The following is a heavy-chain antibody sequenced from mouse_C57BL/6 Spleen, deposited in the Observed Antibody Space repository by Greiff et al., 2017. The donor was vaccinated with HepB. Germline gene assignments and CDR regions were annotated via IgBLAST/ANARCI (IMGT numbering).Heavy chain of an antibody. V-gene: IGHV1-53*01. CDR2: INPSNGGT. J-gene: IGHJ3*01. D-gene: IGHD2-4*01. CDR1: GYTFTSYW. CDR3: ARGHDHGGFAY. Sequence: QQSCKASGYTFTSYWMHWVKQRPGQGLEWIGNINPSNGGTNYNEKFKSKATLTVDKSSSTAYMQLSSLTSEDSAVYYCARGHDHGGFAYWGQGTLVTVSA.